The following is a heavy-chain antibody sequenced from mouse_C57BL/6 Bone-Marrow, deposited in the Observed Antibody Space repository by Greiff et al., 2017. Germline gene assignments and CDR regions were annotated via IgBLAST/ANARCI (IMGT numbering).Heavy chain of an antibody. CDR2: IDPETGGT. J-gene: IGHJ4*01. V-gene: IGHV1-15*01. CDR1: GYTFTDYE. CDR3: TTGGDY. Sequence: QVQLQQSGAELVRPGASVTLSCKASGYTFTDYEMNWVKQTPVPGLEWIGAIDPETGGTATNQKFTGKALLTAANTSSTAYMELRSLTSKDSAVYYYTTGGDYWGQGTSVTVAS.